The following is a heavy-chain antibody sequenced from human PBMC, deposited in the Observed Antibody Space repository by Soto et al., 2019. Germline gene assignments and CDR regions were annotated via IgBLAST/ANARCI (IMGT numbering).Heavy chain of an antibody. J-gene: IGHJ5*02. CDR3: AKDAISGDGIWLMDS. Sequence: PGGSLRLSCAASGFTFRNYAMTWARQAPGKGLEWVSSLLRSGSSAYYADSVRGRFTISSDTSANSLYLQMDNLRAEDTAIYYCAKDAISGDGIWLMDSWGQGTVVTV. CDR1: GFTFRNYA. V-gene: IGHV3-23*01. D-gene: IGHD4-17*01. CDR2: LLRSGSSA.